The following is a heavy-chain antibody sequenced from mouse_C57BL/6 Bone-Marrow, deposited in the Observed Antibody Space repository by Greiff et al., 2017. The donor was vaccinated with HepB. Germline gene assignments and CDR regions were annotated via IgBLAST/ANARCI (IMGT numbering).Heavy chain of an antibody. D-gene: IGHD2-4*01. V-gene: IGHV2-2*01. CDR3: ASLYYDSPWFAY. CDR1: GFSLTSYG. CDR2: IWSGGST. Sequence: QVQLKESGPGLVQPSQSLSITCTASGFSLTSYGVHWVRQSPGKGLEWLGVIWSGGSTDYNAAFISRLSISKDNSKSKVFFKMNSLQADDTAIYYCASLYYDSPWFAYWGQGTLVTVSA. J-gene: IGHJ3*01.